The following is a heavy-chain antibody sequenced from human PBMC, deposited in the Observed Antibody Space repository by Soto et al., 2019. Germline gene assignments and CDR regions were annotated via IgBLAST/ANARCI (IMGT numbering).Heavy chain of an antibody. D-gene: IGHD1-7*01. CDR1: GFTFNSYS. Sequence: GGSLRLSCAASGFTFNSYSMTWVRQAPGKGLEWLSFISSTSGTIYYADSVKGRFTISRDNAKNSLYLQMNSLRDEDTAVYYCARDWAWNYDYWGQGTLVTVSS. J-gene: IGHJ4*02. V-gene: IGHV3-48*02. CDR3: ARDWAWNYDY. CDR2: ISSTSGTI.